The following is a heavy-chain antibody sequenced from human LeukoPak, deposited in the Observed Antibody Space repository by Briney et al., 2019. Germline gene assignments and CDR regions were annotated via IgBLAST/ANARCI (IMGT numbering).Heavy chain of an antibody. D-gene: IGHD2-15*01. V-gene: IGHV1-18*01. CDR1: GYTFTSYG. CDR3: ARGCSGGSCYSGFDY. Sequence: GASVKVSCKASGYTFTSYGISWVRQAPGQGLEWMGWISAYNGNTNYAQKLQGRVTMTTDTSTSTAYMELRSLRSDDTAVYYCARGCSGGSCYSGFDYWGQGTLVTVSS. CDR2: ISAYNGNT. J-gene: IGHJ4*02.